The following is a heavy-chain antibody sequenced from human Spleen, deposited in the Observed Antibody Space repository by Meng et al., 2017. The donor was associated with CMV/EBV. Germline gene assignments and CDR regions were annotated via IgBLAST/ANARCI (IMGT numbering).Heavy chain of an antibody. CDR3: ASDIAVAGEGTFDY. CDR1: GFTFSSYS. CDR2: ISSSSSYI. Sequence: GESLKISCAASGFTFSSYSMNWVRQAPGKGLEWVSSISSSSSYIYYADSVKGRFTISRDNAKNSLYLQMNSLRAEDTAIYYCASDIAVAGEGTFDYWGQGTLVTVSS. J-gene: IGHJ4*02. D-gene: IGHD6-19*01. V-gene: IGHV3-21*01.